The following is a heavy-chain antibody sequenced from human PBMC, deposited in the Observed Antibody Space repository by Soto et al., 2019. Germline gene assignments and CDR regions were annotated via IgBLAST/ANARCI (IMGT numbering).Heavy chain of an antibody. D-gene: IGHD2-2*02. CDR1: GYTFTSYG. Sequence: GASVKVSCKASGYTFTSYGISWVRQAPGQGLEWMGWISAYNGNTNYAQKLQGRVTMTTDTSTSTAYMELRSLRSDDTAVYYCARVAVGYCSSTSCYTSSVGYYGMDVWGQGTTVTVSS. CDR2: ISAYNGNT. V-gene: IGHV1-18*04. J-gene: IGHJ6*02. CDR3: ARVAVGYCSSTSCYTSSVGYYGMDV.